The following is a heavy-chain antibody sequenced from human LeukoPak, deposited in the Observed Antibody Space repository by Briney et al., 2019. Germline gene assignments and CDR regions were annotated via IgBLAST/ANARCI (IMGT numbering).Heavy chain of an antibody. D-gene: IGHD5-12*01. CDR1: GGSISSYY. CDR2: IYYSGST. CDR3: ARVPYSGYDWSFYFDY. Sequence: SETLSLTCTVSGGSISSYYWSWIRQPPGKELEWIGYIYYSGSTSYNPSLKSRVTISVDTSKNQFSLKLGSVTAADTALYYCARVPYSGYDWSFYFDYWGQGTLVTVSS. J-gene: IGHJ4*02. V-gene: IGHV4-59*01.